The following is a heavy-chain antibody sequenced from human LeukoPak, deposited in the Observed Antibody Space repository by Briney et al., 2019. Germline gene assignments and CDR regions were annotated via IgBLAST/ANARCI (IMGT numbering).Heavy chain of an antibody. V-gene: IGHV3-23*01. CDR2: ISGTGGTT. CDR1: GFTFSSYS. Sequence: PGGSLRLSCAASGFTFSSYSMNWVRQAPGKGLEWVSSISGTGGTTYYAESVKGRFSISRDNSKNTLYLQMNSLRAEDTAVYYCARASNYYGSGSFHYYYYYMDVWGKGTTVTVSS. D-gene: IGHD3-10*01. CDR3: ARASNYYGSGSFHYYYYYMDV. J-gene: IGHJ6*03.